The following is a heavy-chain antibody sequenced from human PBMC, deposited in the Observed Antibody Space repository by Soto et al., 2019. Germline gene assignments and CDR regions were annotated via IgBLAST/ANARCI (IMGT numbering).Heavy chain of an antibody. D-gene: IGHD3-22*01. V-gene: IGHV4-31*03. CDR2: VFYSGST. CDR1: GGSISSAGYY. J-gene: IGHJ3*02. CDR3: ASGPYYDSSGYGTFDM. Sequence: SETLSLTCTVSGGSISSAGYYWSWIRQQPGKGLEWIGYVFYSGSTYYNPSLKSRVTISVDTSKNQFSLKLSSVTAADTAVYYCASGPYYDSSGYGTFDMWGQGTMVTVS.